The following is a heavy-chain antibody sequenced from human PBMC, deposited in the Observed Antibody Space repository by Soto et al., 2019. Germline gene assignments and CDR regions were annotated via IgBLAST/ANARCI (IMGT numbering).Heavy chain of an antibody. CDR3: AGAFSVVGNRRWVGP. Sequence: QVQLVESGGGVVQPGRSLRLSCAASGFMFSSFAIHWVRQAPGKGLEWVAVISDDGSLKYYTDSVKGRFAISRDNSMNTLYLHMNSLRAEDTAVYYCAGAFSVVGNRRWVGPWGQGTLVTVSS. CDR2: ISDDGSLK. D-gene: IGHD6-19*01. J-gene: IGHJ5*02. V-gene: IGHV3-30*09. CDR1: GFMFSSFA.